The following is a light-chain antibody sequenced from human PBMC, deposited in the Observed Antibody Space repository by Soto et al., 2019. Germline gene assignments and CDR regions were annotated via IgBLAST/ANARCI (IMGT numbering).Light chain of an antibody. Sequence: EIVMTQSPATLSVSPGERATLSCRASQSVSDNLAWYQQKPGQAPRLFIYGASARATGIPARFSGSGSGTEFTLTISSLQSEDFAVYYCQQYNNWPITFGRGTRLEIK. CDR1: QSVSDN. V-gene: IGKV3-15*01. CDR3: QQYNNWPIT. J-gene: IGKJ5*01. CDR2: GAS.